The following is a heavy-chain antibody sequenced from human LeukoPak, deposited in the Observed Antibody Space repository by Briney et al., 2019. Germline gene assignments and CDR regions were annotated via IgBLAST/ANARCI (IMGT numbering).Heavy chain of an antibody. CDR1: GFTFSDYY. V-gene: IGHV3-21*01. D-gene: IGHD3-10*01. Sequence: GGSLRLSCAASGFTFSDYYMNWVRQAPGKRLEWVSSISSSSSYIYYADSVKGRFTISRDNAKNSLYLQMNSLRAEDTAVYYCASYYYGSGSYGHWGQGTLVTVSS. CDR2: ISSSSSYI. CDR3: ASYYYGSGSYGH. J-gene: IGHJ4*02.